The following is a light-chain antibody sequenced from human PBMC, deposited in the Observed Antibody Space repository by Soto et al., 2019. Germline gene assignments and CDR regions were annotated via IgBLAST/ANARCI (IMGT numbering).Light chain of an antibody. CDR3: QQYGSSPPWT. V-gene: IGKV3-20*01. CDR1: QSVTSSY. CDR2: GAS. J-gene: IGKJ1*01. Sequence: EIVLTQSPGTLSLSPGERATLSCRASQSVTSSYLAWYQHKRGQAPRLLIYGASSRATGIPDRFGGSGSGPDFTLTISRLEPEDFAVYYCQQYGSSPPWTFGQGTKVEIK.